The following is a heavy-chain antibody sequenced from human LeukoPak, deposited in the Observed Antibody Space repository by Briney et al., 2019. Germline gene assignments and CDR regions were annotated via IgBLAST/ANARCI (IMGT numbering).Heavy chain of an antibody. CDR1: GFTFSSYA. J-gene: IGHJ4*02. Sequence: GGSLRLSCAASGFTFSSYAMHWVRQAPGKGLEYVSAISSNGGSTYYANSVKGRFTISRDNSKNPLYLQMNSLRAEDTALYYCAKGVVVITDGFDYWGQGTLVTVSS. CDR3: AKGVVVITDGFDY. D-gene: IGHD3-22*01. V-gene: IGHV3-64*01. CDR2: ISSNGGST.